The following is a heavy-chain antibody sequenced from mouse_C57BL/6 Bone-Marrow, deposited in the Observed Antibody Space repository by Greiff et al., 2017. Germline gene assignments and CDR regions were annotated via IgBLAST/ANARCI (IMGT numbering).Heavy chain of an antibody. CDR2: IYPRSGNT. J-gene: IGHJ4*01. Sequence: QVQLQQSGAELARPGASVKLSCKASGYTFTSYGISWVKQRTGQGLEWIGEIYPRSGNTYYNEKFKGKATLTADKSSSTAYMELRSLTSEDSAVYFCARDGYYPYYYGMDYWGQGTSVTVSS. D-gene: IGHD2-3*01. CDR1: GYTFTSYG. CDR3: ARDGYYPYYYGMDY. V-gene: IGHV1-81*01.